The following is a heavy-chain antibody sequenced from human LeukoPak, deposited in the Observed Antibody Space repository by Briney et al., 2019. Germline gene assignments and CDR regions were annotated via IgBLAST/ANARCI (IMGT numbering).Heavy chain of an antibody. CDR3: ARQGAGYDEPIDY. Sequence: PGGSLRLSCAASGFTFNYYWMHWVRQAPGKGLEWVANIKEDGSEKHYVDSVKGRFTISRDNAKNSLYLQMNSLRAEDTAVYYCARQGAGYDEPIDYWGQGTLVTVSS. V-gene: IGHV3-7*01. CDR2: IKEDGSEK. CDR1: GFTFNYYW. J-gene: IGHJ4*02. D-gene: IGHD5-12*01.